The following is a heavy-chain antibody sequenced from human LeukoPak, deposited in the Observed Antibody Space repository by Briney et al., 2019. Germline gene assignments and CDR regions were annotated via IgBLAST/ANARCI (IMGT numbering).Heavy chain of an antibody. Sequence: PGGSLRLSCAASGLTFSSYSMNWVRQAPGKGLEWVSSITSSSRYMYYADSVKGRFTISKDNAKNSLYLQMSSLRAEDTAMYYCAGDPSYRGFDVFDIWGQGTMVTVSS. CDR1: GLTFSSYS. D-gene: IGHD3-10*01. CDR3: AGDPSYRGFDVFDI. V-gene: IGHV3-21*01. CDR2: ITSSSRYM. J-gene: IGHJ3*02.